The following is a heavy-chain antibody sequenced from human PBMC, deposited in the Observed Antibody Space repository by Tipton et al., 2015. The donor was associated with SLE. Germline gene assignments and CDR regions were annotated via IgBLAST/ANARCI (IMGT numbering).Heavy chain of an antibody. J-gene: IGHJ3*02. CDR2: IYYSGST. D-gene: IGHD4-17*01. Sequence: TLSLTCTVSGASISSYYWSWIRQPPGKGLEWIGYIYYSGSTNYNPSLKSRVTISVDTSKNQFSLKLSSVTAADTAVYYCARRLRRGGAFDIWGQGTTVTVSS. CDR1: GASISSYY. V-gene: IGHV4-59*01. CDR3: ARRLRRGGAFDI.